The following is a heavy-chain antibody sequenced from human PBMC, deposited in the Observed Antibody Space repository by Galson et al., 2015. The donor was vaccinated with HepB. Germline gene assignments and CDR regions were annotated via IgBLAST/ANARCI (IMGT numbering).Heavy chain of an antibody. D-gene: IGHD2-15*01. J-gene: IGHJ5*02. CDR3: ARVASDIVVVVVAGEDWFDP. CDR1: GYTFTGYY. CDR2: INPNSGGT. V-gene: IGHV1-2*02. Sequence: SVKVSCKASGYTFTGYYMHWVRQAPGQGLEWMGWINPNSGGTNYAQKFQGRVTMTRDTSISTAYMELSRLRSDDTAVYYCARVASDIVVVVVAGEDWFDPWGQGTLVTVSS.